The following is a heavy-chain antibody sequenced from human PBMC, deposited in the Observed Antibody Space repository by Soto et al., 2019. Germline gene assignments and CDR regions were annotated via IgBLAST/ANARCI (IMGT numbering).Heavy chain of an antibody. CDR1: GFSLTTRGVG. CDR2: IYLDDDK. CDR3: AHVPGSGQLLYSYYYYMDV. Sequence: QITLKESGPTLVNPTQTLTLTCTFSGFSLTTRGVGVGWIRQPPGKALEWLALIYLDDDKRYSPSLKSRLTITKDTSKNQVVLTLTNMDPVDTATYYCAHVPGSGQLLYSYYYYMDVWGKGATVAVS. V-gene: IGHV2-5*02. J-gene: IGHJ6*03. D-gene: IGHD3-10*01.